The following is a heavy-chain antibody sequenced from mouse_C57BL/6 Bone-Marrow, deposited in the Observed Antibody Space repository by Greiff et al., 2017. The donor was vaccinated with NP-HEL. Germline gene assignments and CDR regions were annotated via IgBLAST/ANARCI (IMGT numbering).Heavy chain of an antibody. CDR1: GYSFTGYF. CDR3: ARSGYYCGRDY. J-gene: IGHJ2*01. V-gene: IGHV1-20*01. D-gene: IGHD1-1*01. Sequence: EVKLQESGPELVKPGDSVKISCKASGYSFTGYFMNWVMQSHGKSLEWIGRINPYNGDTFYNQKFKGKATLTVDKSSSTAYMELRSLTSEDSAVYYCARSGYYCGRDYWGQGTTLTVSS. CDR2: INPYNGDT.